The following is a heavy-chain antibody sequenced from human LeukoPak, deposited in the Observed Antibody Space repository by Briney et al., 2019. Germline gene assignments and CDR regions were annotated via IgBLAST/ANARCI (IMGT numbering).Heavy chain of an antibody. Sequence: SETLSLTCTVSGGSISSSSYYWGWIRQPPGKGLEWIGSICYSGSTYYNPSLKSRVTISVDTSKNQFSLKLSSVTAADTAVYYCARSTFSYYYDSSGYYHEPFDYWGQGTLVTVSS. CDR1: GGSISSSSYY. J-gene: IGHJ4*02. D-gene: IGHD3-22*01. CDR3: ARSTFSYYYDSSGYYHEPFDY. V-gene: IGHV4-39*01. CDR2: ICYSGST.